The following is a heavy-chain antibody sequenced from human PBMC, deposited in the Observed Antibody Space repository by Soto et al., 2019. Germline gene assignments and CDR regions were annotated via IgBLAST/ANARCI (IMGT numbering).Heavy chain of an antibody. V-gene: IGHV5-51*01. D-gene: IGHD3-22*01. CDR2: IYPGDSDT. CDR3: ARLYDFSGYQNGPFDY. J-gene: IGHJ4*02. Sequence: PGESLKISCKGSGYSFSTYWIGWVRQMAGKGLEWMGIIYPGDSDTRYSPSFQGQVTISADKSISTAYLQWSSLKASDSAMYYCARLYDFSGYQNGPFDYWGQGTLVTVSS. CDR1: GYSFSTYW.